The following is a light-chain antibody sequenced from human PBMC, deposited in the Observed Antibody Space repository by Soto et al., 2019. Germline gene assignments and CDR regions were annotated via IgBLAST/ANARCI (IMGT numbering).Light chain of an antibody. CDR1: SRDVGGYNS. Sequence: QSALTQPASVSGSPGQSITISCTGTSRDVGGYNSVSWYQQHPGKAPKLMIYEVTNRPSGVSNRVSGSKSGNTASMAIAGHQADYEAEYYCRSYASSNSVVVLGGGTKLTVL. CDR2: EVT. J-gene: IGLJ2*01. V-gene: IGLV2-14*01. CDR3: RSYASSNSVVV.